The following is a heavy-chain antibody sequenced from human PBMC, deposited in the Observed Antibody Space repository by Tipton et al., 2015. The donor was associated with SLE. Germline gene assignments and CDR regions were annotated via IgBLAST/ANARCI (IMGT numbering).Heavy chain of an antibody. CDR3: ARELDTAMVLG. CDR1: GGSISSSSYY. V-gene: IGHV4-39*07. Sequence: LSLTCTVSGGSISSSSYYWGWIRQPPGKGLEWIGSIYYSGSTYYNPSLKSRVTISVDTSKNQFSLKLSSVTAADTAVYYCARELDTAMVLGGGQGTLVTVSS. J-gene: IGHJ4*02. CDR2: IYYSGST. D-gene: IGHD5-18*01.